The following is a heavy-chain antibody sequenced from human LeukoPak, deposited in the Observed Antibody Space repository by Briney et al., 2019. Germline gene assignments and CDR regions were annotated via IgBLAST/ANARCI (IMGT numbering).Heavy chain of an antibody. CDR2: ISSSGRTI. CDR1: GLSISGQW. Sequence: GGSLRLSCVASGLSISGQWMIWVRQAPGKGLEWVSYISSSGRTIFYADSVKGRFTVSRDNAKNSLYLQMNSLRAEDTAVYYCVRRYCSSSSCTLDSWGQGTLVTVSS. D-gene: IGHD2-15*01. J-gene: IGHJ4*02. V-gene: IGHV3-48*04. CDR3: VRRYCSSSSCTLDS.